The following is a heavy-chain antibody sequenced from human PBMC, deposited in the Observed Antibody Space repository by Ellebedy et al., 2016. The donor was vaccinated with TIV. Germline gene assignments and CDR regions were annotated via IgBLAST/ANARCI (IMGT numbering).Heavy chain of an antibody. CDR1: GGSFDVYY. CDR2: INHSGST. V-gene: IGHV4-34*01. D-gene: IGHD3-10*01. CDR3: ARRYGSFDY. Sequence: GSLRLSCAVYGGSFDVYYWSWIRQPPGKGLEWIGEINHSGSTNYNPSLKSRVAISVDTSKNQFSLKMSSVTAADTAMYYCARRYGSFDYWGQGTLVTVSS. J-gene: IGHJ4*02.